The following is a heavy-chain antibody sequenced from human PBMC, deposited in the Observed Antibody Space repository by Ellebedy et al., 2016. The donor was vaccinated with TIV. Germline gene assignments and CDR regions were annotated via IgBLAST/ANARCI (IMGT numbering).Heavy chain of an antibody. V-gene: IGHV3-69-1*01. J-gene: IGHJ4*02. CDR2: ISSSSTI. D-gene: IGHD3-22*01. CDR3: ARHGYYSDFDY. CDR1: GFTFSDYY. Sequence: GGSLRLXXAASGFTFSDYYMNWVRQAPGKGLEWVSSISSSSTIYYADSVKGRFTISRDNAKNSLYLQMNSLRAEDTAVYYCARHGYYSDFDYWGQGTLVTVSS.